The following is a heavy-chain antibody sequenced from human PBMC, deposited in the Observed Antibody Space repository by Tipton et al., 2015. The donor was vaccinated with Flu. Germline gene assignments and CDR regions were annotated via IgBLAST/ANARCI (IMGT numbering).Heavy chain of an antibody. V-gene: IGHV4-38-2*02. CDR3: ARDRGGYDRYGNGPPGWFDS. CDR1: GDSIGSDFY. D-gene: IGHD5-18*01. Sequence: TLSLTCFVSGDSIGSDFYWGWIRQPPGKGLEWIGNIHRSGTVYYNPSLKSRVTMSVDASKNQFSLRLTSVTGADTAVYYCARDRGGYDRYGNGPPGWFDSWGQGTQVTVSS. CDR2: IHRSGTV. J-gene: IGHJ5*01.